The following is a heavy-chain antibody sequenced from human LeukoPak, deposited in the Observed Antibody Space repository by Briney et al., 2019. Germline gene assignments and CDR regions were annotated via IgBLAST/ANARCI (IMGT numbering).Heavy chain of an antibody. V-gene: IGHV5-51*01. D-gene: IGHD2-21*02. CDR1: YSFTNYW. CDR2: INFANSDT. CDR3: ARRVSDTGSPLDM. Sequence: GESLKISRRGYSFTNYWIGWVRQMPGKGLEWIALINFANSDTRYSPSFQGQVVVSVDRSINTAYLQWTSLEASDTAMYYCARRVSDTGSPLDMWGQGTMVSVSS. J-gene: IGHJ3*02.